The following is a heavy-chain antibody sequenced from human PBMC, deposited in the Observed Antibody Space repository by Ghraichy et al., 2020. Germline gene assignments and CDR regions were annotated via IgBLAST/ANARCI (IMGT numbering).Heavy chain of an antibody. CDR3: ARETTDYYYGMDV. CDR2: IIPIFGTA. V-gene: IGHV1-69*13. J-gene: IGHJ6*02. Sequence: SVKVSCKASGGTFSSYAISWVRQAPGQGLEWMGGIIPIFGTANYAQKFQGRVTITADESTSTAYMELSSLRSEDTAVYYCARETTDYYYGMDVWGQGTTVTVSS. CDR1: GGTFSSYA. D-gene: IGHD4-11*01.